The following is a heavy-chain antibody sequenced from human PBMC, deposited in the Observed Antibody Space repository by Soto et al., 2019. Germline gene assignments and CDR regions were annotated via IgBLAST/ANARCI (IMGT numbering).Heavy chain of an antibody. D-gene: IGHD3-16*01. Sequence: KSSETLSLTCTVSGGSIRSSHWWSWVRQPPGKGLERIGEIYHSGSTNLDPSLKSRVTLSVDKSKNQFSLKLTSVTAADTAVYYCARDKATVGGYNLYDPWGQGILVTVSS. V-gene: IGHV4-4*02. CDR3: ARDKATVGGYNLYDP. J-gene: IGHJ5*02. CDR2: IYHSGST. CDR1: GGSIRSSHW.